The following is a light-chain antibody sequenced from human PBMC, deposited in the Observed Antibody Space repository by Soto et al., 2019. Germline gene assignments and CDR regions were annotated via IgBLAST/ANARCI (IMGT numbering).Light chain of an antibody. V-gene: IGKV1-39*01. Sequence: DIQMTQSPSSLSASVGDRVTITCRASQSISSYLNWYQQKPGKAPKLLIYAASSLQGGVPSRFSGSGSGTDFTLTISSLQPEDFATFYCQQSYGTPYTFGQGTKLEIK. CDR1: QSISSY. J-gene: IGKJ2*01. CDR2: AAS. CDR3: QQSYGTPYT.